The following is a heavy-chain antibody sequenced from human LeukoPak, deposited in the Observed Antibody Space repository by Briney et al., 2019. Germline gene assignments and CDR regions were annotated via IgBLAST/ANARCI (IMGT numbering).Heavy chain of an antibody. CDR3: ARIMVEWELGDAFDI. D-gene: IGHD1-26*01. CDR2: INHSGST. Sequence: SETLSLTCAVYGGSFSGYYWSWIRQPPGKGLEWIGEINHSGSTNYNPSLKSRVTISVDTSKNQFSLKLSSVTAADTAVYYCARIMVEWELGDAFDIWGQGTMVTVSS. J-gene: IGHJ3*02. CDR1: GGSFSGYY. V-gene: IGHV4-34*01.